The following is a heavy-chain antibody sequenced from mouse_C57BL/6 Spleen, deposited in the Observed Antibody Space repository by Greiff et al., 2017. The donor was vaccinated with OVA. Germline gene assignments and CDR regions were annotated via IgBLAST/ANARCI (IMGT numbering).Heavy chain of an antibody. CDR1: GYTFTSYW. D-gene: IGHD2-4*01. CDR2: IHPNSGST. J-gene: IGHJ3*01. CDR3: ARSGDYDGLAY. V-gene: IGHV1-64*01. Sequence: QVQLQQPGAELVKPGASVKLSCKASGYTFTSYWMHWVKQRPGQGLEWIGMIHPNSGSTNYNEKFKSKATLTVDKSSSTAYMQRSSLTSEDSAVYYCARSGDYDGLAYWGQGTLVTVSA.